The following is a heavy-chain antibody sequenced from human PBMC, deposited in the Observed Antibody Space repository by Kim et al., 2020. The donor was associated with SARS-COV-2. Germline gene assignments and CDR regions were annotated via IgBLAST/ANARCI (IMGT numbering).Heavy chain of an antibody. D-gene: IGHD6-19*01. Sequence: GSVKGRFPISRDNAKKSLFLQMNSLRAEDTAVYFCARDIGSAWSRGWFDPWGQGTLVTVS. CDR3: ARDIGSAWSRGWFDP. V-gene: IGHV3-7*01. J-gene: IGHJ5*02.